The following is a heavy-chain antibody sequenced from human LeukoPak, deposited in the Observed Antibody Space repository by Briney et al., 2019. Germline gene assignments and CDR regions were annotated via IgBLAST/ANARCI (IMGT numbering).Heavy chain of an antibody. CDR2: NTNSGGST. D-gene: IGHD1-26*01. CDR3: AREALSGSYPLRAFDI. CDR1: GFTFSNYA. J-gene: IGHJ3*02. Sequence: PGGSLRLSCAASGFTFSNYAMSWVRQAPGKGLEWVSANTNSGGSTYYADSVKGRFTISRDNSKNTLYLQMNSLRAEDTAVYYCAREALSGSYPLRAFDIWGQGTMVTVSS. V-gene: IGHV3-23*01.